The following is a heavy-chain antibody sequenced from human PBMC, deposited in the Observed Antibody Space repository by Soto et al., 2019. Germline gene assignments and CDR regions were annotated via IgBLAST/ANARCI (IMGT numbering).Heavy chain of an antibody. J-gene: IGHJ5*02. V-gene: IGHV4-31*03. Sequence: QVQLQESGPGLVRPSQTMSLSGTVTGGAISNSAKHWSWIRQHPGEGLEWIGYIYDSGGTYYSPSIKDRVKMPIDASKFHFSLLLRSVTAADTAVYYGSRGGRRVPNSSDPWGQGSLVTFSS. D-gene: IGHD3-10*01. CDR1: GGAISNSAKH. CDR3: SRGGRRVPNSSDP. CDR2: IYDSGGT.